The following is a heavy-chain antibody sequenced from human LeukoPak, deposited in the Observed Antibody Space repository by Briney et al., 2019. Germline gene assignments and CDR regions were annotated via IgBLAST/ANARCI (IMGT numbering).Heavy chain of an antibody. CDR2: IFDSGTT. D-gene: IGHD6-19*01. V-gene: IGHV4-59*08. J-gene: IGHJ5*02. CDR1: GGSISSYY. CDR3: ARHRSGSSWFAP. Sequence: SETLSLTCTVSGGSISSYYWSWIRQPPGKGLEWIGYIFDSGTTNYNPSLKSRVTISVDTSKSQFSLRLSSLTAADTAVYYCARHRSGSSWFAPWGQGTLVTVSS.